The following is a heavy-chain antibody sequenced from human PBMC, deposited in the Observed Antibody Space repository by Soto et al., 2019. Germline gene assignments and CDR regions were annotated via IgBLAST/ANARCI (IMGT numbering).Heavy chain of an antibody. D-gene: IGHD3-16*01. J-gene: IGHJ4*02. Sequence: EVQLLQSGGGLVQPGGSLRLSCAASGFIFSNYAMNWVRQAPGKGLEWVSIVTSRGDTTYYADSVKGRFTISRDNSKNTLYLQVNSLTAEDTAVYDWAKDRLGGGLDYWGQGTLVSVSS. V-gene: IGHV3-23*01. CDR1: GFIFSNYA. CDR3: AKDRLGGGLDY. CDR2: VTSRGDTT.